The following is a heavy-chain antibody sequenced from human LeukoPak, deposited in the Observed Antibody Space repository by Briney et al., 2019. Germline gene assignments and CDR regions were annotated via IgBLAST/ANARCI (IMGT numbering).Heavy chain of an antibody. CDR2: LSNRGSDI. CDR3: ARGHWGLDY. Sequence: GGSLRLSCAVSGFTLSDHYMTWIRQAPGKGLEYISYLSNRGSDIFYADSVKGRFSISRDNAKNSLYLQMNSLRVEDTAMYYSARGHWGLDYWGQGTLVTVSS. D-gene: IGHD7-27*01. CDR1: GFTLSDHY. V-gene: IGHV3-11*01. J-gene: IGHJ4*02.